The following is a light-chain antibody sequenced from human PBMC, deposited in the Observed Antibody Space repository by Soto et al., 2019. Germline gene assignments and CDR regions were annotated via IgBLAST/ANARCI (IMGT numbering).Light chain of an antibody. CDR1: QSISIN. Sequence: EIVLTQSPGTLSVSPGDRVTLYCRASQSISINLAWYQHKPGQAPRLLIHGASTRATGVPARISGSGSGTEFTLTISSLQSEDFAVYYCQQFRNWPWTFGQGTKVDIK. J-gene: IGKJ1*01. V-gene: IGKV3D-15*01. CDR2: GAS. CDR3: QQFRNWPWT.